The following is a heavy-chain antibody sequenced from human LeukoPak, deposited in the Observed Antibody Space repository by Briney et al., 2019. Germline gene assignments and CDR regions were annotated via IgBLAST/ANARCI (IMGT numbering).Heavy chain of an antibody. J-gene: IGHJ5*02. CDR3: ARGRVVVVPAAMVRRRHNWFDP. Sequence: PSETQSLTCAVYGGSFSGYYWSWIRQPPGKGLEWIGEINHSGSTNYNPSLKSRVTISVDTSKNQFSLKLSSVTAADTAVYYCARGRVVVVPAAMVRRRHNWFDPWGQGTLVTVSS. D-gene: IGHD2-2*01. CDR2: INHSGST. V-gene: IGHV4-34*01. CDR1: GGSFSGYY.